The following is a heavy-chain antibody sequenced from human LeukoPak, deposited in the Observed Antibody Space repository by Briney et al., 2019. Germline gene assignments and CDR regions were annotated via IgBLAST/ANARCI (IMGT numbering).Heavy chain of an antibody. CDR1: GYTFTGYY. CDR3: ARDGTERVDYDFWSGYYYFDY. Sequence: GASVKVSCKASGYTFTGYYMHWVRQAPGQGLEWMGWINPNSGGTNYAQKFQGRVTMTRDTSISIAYMELSRLRSDDTAVYYCARDGTERVDYDFWSGYYYFDYWGQGTLVTVSS. CDR2: INPNSGGT. J-gene: IGHJ4*02. V-gene: IGHV1-2*02. D-gene: IGHD3-3*01.